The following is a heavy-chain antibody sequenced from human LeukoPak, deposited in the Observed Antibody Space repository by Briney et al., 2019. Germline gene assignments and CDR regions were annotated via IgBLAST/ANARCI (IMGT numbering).Heavy chain of an antibody. CDR2: VYYSGST. V-gene: IGHV4-59*08. CDR3: VASSGWSGLDAFDI. J-gene: IGHJ3*02. D-gene: IGHD6-19*01. Sequence: PSETLSLTCTVSGGSISRYYWSWIRHPPGKGLEWIGYVYYSGSTNYNPSLKSRVTISVDTSKNQFSLKLSSVTAADTAVYYCVASSGWSGLDAFDIWGQGTMVTVSS. CDR1: GGSISRYY.